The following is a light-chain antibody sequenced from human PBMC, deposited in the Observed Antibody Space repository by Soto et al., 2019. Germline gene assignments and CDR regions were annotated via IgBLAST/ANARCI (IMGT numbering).Light chain of an antibody. CDR2: EGS. Sequence: QSALTQPASVSGSPGQSITISCTGTSSDVGSYNLVSWYQQHPGKAHKLMIYEGSKRPSGVSNRFSGSKSGNTASLTISGLQAEDEADYYCCSYAGSSTSPYVFGTGTKVTVL. CDR1: SSDVGSYNL. CDR3: CSYAGSSTSPYV. V-gene: IGLV2-23*01. J-gene: IGLJ1*01.